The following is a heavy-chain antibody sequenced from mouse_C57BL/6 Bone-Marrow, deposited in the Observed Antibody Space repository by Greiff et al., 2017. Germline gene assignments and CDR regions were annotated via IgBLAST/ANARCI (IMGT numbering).Heavy chain of an antibody. J-gene: IGHJ2*01. CDR3: ARRGYYCSSRFDY. V-gene: IGHV1-55*01. D-gene: IGHD1-1*01. CDR1: GYTFTSYW. CDR2: IYPGSGST. Sequence: QVQLQQPGAELVKPGASVKMSCKASGYTFTSYWITWVKQRPGQGLEWIGDIYPGSGSTNYNEKFKSKATLTVDTSSSTAYMQLSSLTSEDSAVYYCARRGYYCSSRFDYWGQGTTLTVSS.